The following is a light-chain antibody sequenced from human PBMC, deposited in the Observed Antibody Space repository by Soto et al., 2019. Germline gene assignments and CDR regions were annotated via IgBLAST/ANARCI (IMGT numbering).Light chain of an antibody. J-gene: IGKJ5*01. CDR2: TAS. Sequence: DIPMTQSPSSLSAPIGDRVTITCRASQSIDSFLNWYQQKPGKAPKLVLYTASSLQSGVPSRFSGSGSGTDFTVTISSLQPEDFATYYWQQSYDTPITFGQGTRLEIK. CDR3: QQSYDTPIT. V-gene: IGKV1-39*01. CDR1: QSIDSF.